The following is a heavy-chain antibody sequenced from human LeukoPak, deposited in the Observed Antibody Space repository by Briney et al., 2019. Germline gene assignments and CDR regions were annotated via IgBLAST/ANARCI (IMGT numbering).Heavy chain of an antibody. CDR3: SRESGPFCPFGY. D-gene: IGHD1-26*01. CDR2: ISLAGQT. V-gene: IGHV4/OR15-8*02. Sequence: SETMSLTCGVSGGSISGTNWWSWVRQPPGQGLEWIGEISLAGQTNYNPSLNGRVTMSLDKSSNQLSLHLTSVTAADTATYFCSRESGPFCPFGYWGQGTLVIVSS. CDR1: GGSISGTNW. J-gene: IGHJ4*02.